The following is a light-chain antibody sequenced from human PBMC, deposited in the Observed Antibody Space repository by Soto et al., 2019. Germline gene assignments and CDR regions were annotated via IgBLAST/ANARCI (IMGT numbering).Light chain of an antibody. CDR1: SSDVGGYNY. CDR2: DVS. V-gene: IGLV2-11*01. J-gene: IGLJ1*01. Sequence: QSALTQPRSVSGSPGQSVTISCTGTSSDVGGYNYVSWYQQHPGKAPKVMIYDVSEQPSGVPDRFSGSKSGNTASLTISGLQAEDDADYYCCSYAGSPRYVLGAGTKLTVL. CDR3: CSYAGSPRYV.